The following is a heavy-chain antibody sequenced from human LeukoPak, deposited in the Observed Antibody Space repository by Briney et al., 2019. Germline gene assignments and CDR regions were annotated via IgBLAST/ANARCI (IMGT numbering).Heavy chain of an antibody. CDR3: ARLSRIATAGAYSYHSLDI. Sequence: SETLSLTCTVSGGSINDHAWCWIRQPPGRGLEWIGCVYYTGSSEYNASHKIRRTISTDTSNNQLYLKVTSMTAAGTAIYSCARLSRIATAGAYSYHSLDIWGRGTTVTVSS. CDR1: GGSINDHA. J-gene: IGHJ6*02. CDR2: VYYTGSS. D-gene: IGHD6-13*01. V-gene: IGHV4-59*11.